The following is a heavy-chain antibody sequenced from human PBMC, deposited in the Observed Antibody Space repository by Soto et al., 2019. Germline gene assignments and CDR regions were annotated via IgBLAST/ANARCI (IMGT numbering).Heavy chain of an antibody. J-gene: IGHJ5*02. Sequence: QVQLVQSGAEVKKPGSSVKVSCKASGGTFSNYAITWVRQAPGQGLEWVGRIIPIFSTTNVAQKFQGRVTITAXXXTXXAYRELSGLRSEDTAVYYCARDGGSDGYFGNWLDPWGQGTLVTVSS. CDR2: IIPIFSTT. V-gene: IGHV1-69*15. CDR3: ARDGGSDGYFGNWLDP. D-gene: IGHD2-15*01. CDR1: GGTFSNYA.